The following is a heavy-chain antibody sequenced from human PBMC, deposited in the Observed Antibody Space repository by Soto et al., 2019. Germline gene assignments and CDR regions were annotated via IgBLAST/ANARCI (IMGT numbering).Heavy chain of an antibody. CDR3: AKDGGSSWYPEYFQH. CDR2: ISYDGSNK. D-gene: IGHD6-13*01. V-gene: IGHV3-30*04. CDR1: GFTFADYT. Sequence: GGSLRLSCTASGFTFADYTLSWFRQAPGKGLEWVAVISYDGSNKYYADSVKGRFTISRDNSKNTLYLQMNSLRAEDTAVYYCAKDGGSSWYPEYFQHWGQGTLVTVSS. J-gene: IGHJ1*01.